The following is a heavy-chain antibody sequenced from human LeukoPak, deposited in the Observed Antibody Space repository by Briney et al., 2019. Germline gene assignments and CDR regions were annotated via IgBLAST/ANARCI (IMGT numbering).Heavy chain of an antibody. CDR1: GGSIASYY. CDR3: ARSGGYSYYFDY. Sequence: SETLSLTCSVSGGSIASYYWSWIRQPAGKGLEWIGRIYSSGTTNYNPALQSRVTMSVDTSKNQFSLRLTSVTAADTAVYYCARSGGYSYYFDYWGQGTLVTVSS. J-gene: IGHJ4*02. CDR2: IYSSGTT. D-gene: IGHD5-18*01. V-gene: IGHV4-4*07.